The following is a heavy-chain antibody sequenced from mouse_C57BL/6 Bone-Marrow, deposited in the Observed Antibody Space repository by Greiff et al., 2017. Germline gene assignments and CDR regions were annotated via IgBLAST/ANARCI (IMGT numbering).Heavy chain of an antibody. CDR1: GYTFTSYW. CDR2: INPSSGYT. J-gene: IGHJ2*01. V-gene: IGHV1-7*01. Sequence: QVQLQQSGAELAKPGASVKLSCKASGYTFTSYWMHWVKQRPGQGLEWIGYINPSSGYTKYNQKFKDKATLTVDKSSSTAYMQLSSLTSEDSAIYYCARWGGYYWGQGTTLTVSS. CDR3: ARWGGYY.